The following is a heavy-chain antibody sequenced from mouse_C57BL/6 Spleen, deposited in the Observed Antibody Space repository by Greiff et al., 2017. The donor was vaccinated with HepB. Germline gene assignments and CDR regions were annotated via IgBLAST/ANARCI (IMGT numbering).Heavy chain of an antibody. CDR3: ARSNGNYPYYFDY. CDR1: GYTFTSYW. CDR2: IDPSDSET. Sequence: QVQLQQSGAELVRPGSSVKLSCKASGYTFTSYWMHWVKQRPIQGLEWIGNIDPSDSETHYNQKFKDKATLTVDKSSSTAYMQLSSLTSEDSAVYYCARSNGNYPYYFDYWGQGTTLTVSS. V-gene: IGHV1-52*01. D-gene: IGHD2-1*01. J-gene: IGHJ2*01.